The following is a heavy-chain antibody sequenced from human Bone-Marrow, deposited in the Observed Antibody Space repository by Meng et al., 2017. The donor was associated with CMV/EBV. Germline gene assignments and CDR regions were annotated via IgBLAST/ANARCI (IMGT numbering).Heavy chain of an antibody. Sequence: GESLKISCAASGFTFSSYAMHWVRQAPGKGLEWVAVISYDGSNKYYADSVKGRFTISRDNSKNTLYLQMNSLRADDTAVYYCARRIGGSFHYGMDVWAQGTTVTVSS. CDR1: GFTFSSYA. CDR3: ARRIGGSFHYGMDV. D-gene: IGHD1-26*01. CDR2: ISYDGSNK. J-gene: IGHJ6*02. V-gene: IGHV3-30-3*01.